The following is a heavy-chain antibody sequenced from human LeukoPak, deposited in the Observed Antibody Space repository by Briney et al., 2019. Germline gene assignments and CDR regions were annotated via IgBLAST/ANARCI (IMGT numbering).Heavy chain of an antibody. D-gene: IGHD3-10*01. CDR3: AKVSARRGDAFDI. CDR2: ISGSGGST. J-gene: IGHJ3*02. Sequence: GGSLRLSCAASGFTFSSYTMSWVRQAPGKGLEWVSAISGSGGSTYYADSVKGRFTISRDNSKNTLYLQMNSLRAEDTAVYYCAKVSARRGDAFDIWGQGTMVTVSS. CDR1: GFTFSSYT. V-gene: IGHV3-23*01.